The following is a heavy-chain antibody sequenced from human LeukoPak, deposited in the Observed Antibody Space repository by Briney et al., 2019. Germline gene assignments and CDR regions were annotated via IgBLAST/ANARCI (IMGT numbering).Heavy chain of an antibody. CDR3: ARLTASSVAFDI. CDR2: IYYSGST. V-gene: IGHV4-59*01. J-gene: IGHJ3*02. Sequence: PSETLSLTCTVSGGSISSYYWSWIRQPPGKGLEWIGYIYYSGSTNYNPSLKSRVTISVDTSKNQFSLKLSSVTAADTAVYYCARLTASSVAFDIWGQGTMVTVSS. D-gene: IGHD5/OR15-5a*01. CDR1: GGSISSYY.